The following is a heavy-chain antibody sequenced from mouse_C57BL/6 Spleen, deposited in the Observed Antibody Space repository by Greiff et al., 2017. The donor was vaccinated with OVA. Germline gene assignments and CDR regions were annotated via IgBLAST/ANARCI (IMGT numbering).Heavy chain of an antibody. Sequence: EVKLMESGAELVRPGASVKLSCTASGFNIKDYYMHWVKQRPEQGLEWIGRIDPEDGDTEYAPKFQGKATMTADTSSNTAYLQLSSLTAEDTAVYYCTTNYYGSSHLDYWGQGTTLTVSS. CDR3: TTNYYGSSHLDY. CDR1: GFNIKDYY. CDR2: IDPEDGDT. D-gene: IGHD1-1*01. V-gene: IGHV14-1*01. J-gene: IGHJ2*01.